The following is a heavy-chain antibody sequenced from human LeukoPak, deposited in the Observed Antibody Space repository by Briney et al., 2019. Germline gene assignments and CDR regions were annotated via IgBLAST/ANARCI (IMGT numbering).Heavy chain of an antibody. CDR3: AKAAGIQLYDY. J-gene: IGHJ4*02. Sequence: GGSLRLSCAASGFTFSIYAMSWVRQAPGKGLECVSAISGRGGSTYYSDSVKGRFTISRDNSKNTLYLQMNSLRAEDTAVYYCAKAAGIQLYDYWGQGTLVTVSS. CDR2: ISGRGGST. D-gene: IGHD5-18*01. CDR1: GFTFSIYA. V-gene: IGHV3-23*01.